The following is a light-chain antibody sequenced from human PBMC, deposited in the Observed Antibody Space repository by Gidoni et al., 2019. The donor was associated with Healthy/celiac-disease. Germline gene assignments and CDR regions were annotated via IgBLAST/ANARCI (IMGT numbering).Light chain of an antibody. J-gene: IGKJ1*01. CDR1: QSVSSSY. Sequence: EIVLTQSPGTLSLSPGESATLSCRASQSVSSSYLAWYQQKPGQAPRLLIYGASSRATGIPDRFSGSGSGTDFTLTISRLEPEDFAVYYCQQYGSSLRTFGQGTKVEIK. V-gene: IGKV3-20*01. CDR3: QQYGSSLRT. CDR2: GAS.